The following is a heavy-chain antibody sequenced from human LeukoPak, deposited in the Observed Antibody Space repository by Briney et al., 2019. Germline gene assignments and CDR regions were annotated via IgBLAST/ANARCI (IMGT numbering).Heavy chain of an antibody. J-gene: IGHJ6*03. CDR2: IQQHGSET. CDR3: ARAPDSSGWYRYYYMDV. D-gene: IGHD6-19*01. V-gene: IGHV3-7*01. Sequence: GGSLRLSCEGSGLTFSNYWMSWVRQAPGKGLEWVANIQQHGSETYYGDSVKGRFTISRDNAKNSLYLQMNSLRAEDTAVYYCARAPDSSGWYRYYYMDVWGKGTTVTVSS. CDR1: GLTFSNYW.